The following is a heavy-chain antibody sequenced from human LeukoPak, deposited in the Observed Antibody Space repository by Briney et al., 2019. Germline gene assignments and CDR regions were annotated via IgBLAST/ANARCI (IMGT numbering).Heavy chain of an antibody. CDR1: GDSVSRSDSY. J-gene: IGHJ1*01. Sequence: TSETLSLTCSVSGDSVSRSDSYWDWIRQPPGKGLEWIGTIYYSGRTYYSPSLKSRVTMSVDPSNNQFSLTLRSVTAADTALYYCARRRYYDGSGYLEWGQGTLLSVSS. D-gene: IGHD3-22*01. CDR2: IYYSGRT. V-gene: IGHV4-39*01. CDR3: ARRRYYDGSGYLE.